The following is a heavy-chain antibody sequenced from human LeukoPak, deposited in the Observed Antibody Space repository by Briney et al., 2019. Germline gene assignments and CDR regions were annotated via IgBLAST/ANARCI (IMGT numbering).Heavy chain of an antibody. J-gene: IGHJ5*02. CDR3: ARGGYCSGGSCYYSWFDP. V-gene: IGHV3-30*03. D-gene: IGHD2-15*01. CDR2: ISYDGSNK. CDR1: GFTFSNYG. Sequence: GGSLRLSCAASGFTFSNYGMHWVRQAPGKGLEWVALISYDGSNKYYADSVKGRFTTSRDNSKNTLYLQMNSLRAEDTAVYYCARGGYCSGGSCYYSWFDPWGQGTLVTVSS.